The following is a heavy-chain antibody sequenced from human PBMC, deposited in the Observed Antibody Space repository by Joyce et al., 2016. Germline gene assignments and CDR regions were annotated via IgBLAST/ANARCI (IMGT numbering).Heavy chain of an antibody. CDR2: IKHSGST. J-gene: IGHJ6*02. D-gene: IGHD3-16*01. CDR3: AKTRARRLGGRYYSYYGMDV. V-gene: IGHV4-34*01. CDR1: GGSFSGYY. Sequence: QVQLQQWGAGLLKPSETLSLTCAVYGGSFSGYYWSWIRQPPGKGLEWIGEIKHSGSTNYNPSLKSRVTISVDTSKNQFSLKLSSVTAADTAVYYCAKTRARRLGGRYYSYYGMDVWGQGTTVTVSS.